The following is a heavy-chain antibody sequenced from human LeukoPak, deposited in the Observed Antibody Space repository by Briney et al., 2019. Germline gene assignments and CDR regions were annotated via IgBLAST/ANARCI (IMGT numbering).Heavy chain of an antibody. CDR1: GGSFSTYA. CDR2: IIPSFGTA. V-gene: IGHV1-69*13. J-gene: IGHJ4*02. D-gene: IGHD3-10*01. Sequence: SVKVSCKASGGSFSTYAINWLRQAPGQGLEWMGGIIPSFGTADYAQKFQGRVTITADDSTSTAYMELRSLMSEDTAVYYCAREREITMVRGVVYYFDFRGQGTLVTVPS. CDR3: AREREITMVRGVVYYFDF.